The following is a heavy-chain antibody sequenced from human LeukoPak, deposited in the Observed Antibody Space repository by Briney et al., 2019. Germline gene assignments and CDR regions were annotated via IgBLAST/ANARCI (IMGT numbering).Heavy chain of an antibody. V-gene: IGHV3-23*01. CDR2: ISGGGDT. J-gene: IGHJ4*02. CDR1: GFTFSDYA. CDR3: AKDRGYYYGSGSYYVY. Sequence: QSGGSLRLSCAASGFTFSDYAMTWVRQAPGKGLEWVSAISGGGDTYYADSVKGRFTISKDNSKNTLFLQMDSLRAEDTAIYYCAKDRGYYYGSGSYYVYWGQGTLVTVSS. D-gene: IGHD3-10*01.